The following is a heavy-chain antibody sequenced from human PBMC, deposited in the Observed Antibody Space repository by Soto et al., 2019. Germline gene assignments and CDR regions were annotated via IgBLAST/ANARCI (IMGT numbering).Heavy chain of an antibody. CDR3: ASDPSIADFYGMDV. CDR1: GGSISSGGNY. V-gene: IGHV4-31*03. J-gene: IGHJ6*02. Sequence: QVQLQESGPGLVKPSQTLSLTCSVSGGSISSGGNYWNWIRQHPGKGLEWIGYIYYSGSTYYNPSLKSRVTISVDTSKNQSSLKLSSVNAADTDVYYCASDPSIADFYGMDVWGQGTTVTVSS. CDR2: IYYSGST. D-gene: IGHD6-13*01.